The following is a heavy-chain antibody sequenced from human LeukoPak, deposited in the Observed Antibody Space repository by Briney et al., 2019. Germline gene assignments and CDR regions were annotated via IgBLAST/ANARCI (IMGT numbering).Heavy chain of an antibody. CDR3: AGCSSTSCLNYYYYYYMDV. Sequence: SVKVSCKASGGTFSSYAISWVRQAPGQGLEWMGGIIPIFGTANYAQKFQGRVTITTDESTSTAYMELSSLRSEDTAVYYCAGCSSTSCLNYYYYYYMDVWGKGTTVTVSS. V-gene: IGHV1-69*05. CDR1: GGTFSSYA. J-gene: IGHJ6*03. CDR2: IIPIFGTA. D-gene: IGHD2-2*01.